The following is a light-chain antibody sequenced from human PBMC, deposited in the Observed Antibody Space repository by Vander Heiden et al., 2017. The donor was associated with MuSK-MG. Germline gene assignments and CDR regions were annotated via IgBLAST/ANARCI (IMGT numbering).Light chain of an antibody. J-gene: IGKJ1*01. CDR3: QQDNNWPRT. CDR2: GAS. Sequence: EIVITQSPATLSVSPGERATLSCRASQSVSSNLAWYQQKPGQAPRLLIYGASTRATGIPARFSGSGSGTEFTLTISSLQSEDFAVYYCQQDNNWPRTFGQGTKVEI. CDR1: QSVSSN. V-gene: IGKV3-15*01.